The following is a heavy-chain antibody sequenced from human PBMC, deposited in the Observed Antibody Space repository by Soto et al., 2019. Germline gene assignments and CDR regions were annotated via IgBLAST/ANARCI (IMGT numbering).Heavy chain of an antibody. CDR2: IIPILGIA. CDR3: WGVRWSYLD. Sequence: QVQLVQSGAEVKKPGSSVKVSCKASGGTFSSYTISWVRQAPGQGLEWMGRIIPILGIANYAQKFQGRVTNTGEKTTRTAYMELSRLRSEDTGVYYWWGVRWSYLDWGQGTLVTVSS. J-gene: IGHJ4*02. D-gene: IGHD3-10*01. V-gene: IGHV1-69*02. CDR1: GGTFSSYT.